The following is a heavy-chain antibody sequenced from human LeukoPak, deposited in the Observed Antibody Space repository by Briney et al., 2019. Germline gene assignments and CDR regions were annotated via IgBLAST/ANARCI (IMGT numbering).Heavy chain of an antibody. D-gene: IGHD3-10*01. Sequence: RASVKVSCKASGYTFTSYGISWVRQAPGQGLEWMGWISAYNGNTNYAQKLQGRVTMTTDTSTSTAYMELRSLRSDDTAVYCCARLRSRYYGSGAISMYFDYWGQGTLVTVSS. CDR2: ISAYNGNT. CDR1: GYTFTSYG. J-gene: IGHJ4*02. V-gene: IGHV1-18*01. CDR3: ARLRSRYYGSGAISMYFDY.